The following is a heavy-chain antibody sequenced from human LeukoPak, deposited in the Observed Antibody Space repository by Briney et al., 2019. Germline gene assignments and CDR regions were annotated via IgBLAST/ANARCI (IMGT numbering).Heavy chain of an antibody. CDR3: ARDGDYYDSSGYYPFDY. Sequence: GGSLRLSCAASGFTFSSYSMNWVRQAPGKGLEWVSYISSSGSTIYYADSVKGRFTISRDNAKNSLYLQMNSLRAEDTAVYYCARDGDYYDSSGYYPFDYWGQGTLVTVSS. CDR1: GFTFSSYS. J-gene: IGHJ4*02. CDR2: ISSSGSTI. V-gene: IGHV3-48*04. D-gene: IGHD3-22*01.